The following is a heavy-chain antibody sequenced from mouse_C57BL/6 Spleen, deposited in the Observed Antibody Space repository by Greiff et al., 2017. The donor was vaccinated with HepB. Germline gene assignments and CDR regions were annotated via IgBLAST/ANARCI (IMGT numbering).Heavy chain of an antibody. V-gene: IGHV5-16*01. J-gene: IGHJ1*03. D-gene: IGHD1-1*01. CDR2: INYDGSST. CDR3: ARDPPFYYGSSNWYFDV. Sequence: EVQLVESEGGLVQPGSSMKLSCTASGFTFSDYYMAWVRQVPEKGLEWVANINYDGSSTYYLDSLKSRFIISRDNAKNILYLQMSSLKSEDTATYYCARDPPFYYGSSNWYFDVWGTGTTVTVSS. CDR1: GFTFSDYY.